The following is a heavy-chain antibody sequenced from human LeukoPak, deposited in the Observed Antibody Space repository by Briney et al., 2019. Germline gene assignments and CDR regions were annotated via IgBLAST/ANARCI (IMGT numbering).Heavy chain of an antibody. CDR2: ISSSSSYI. J-gene: IGHJ4*02. CDR3: ARDTGGGYSSGWYPLDC. D-gene: IGHD6-19*01. V-gene: IGHV3-21*01. CDR1: GFTFSSYS. Sequence: GGSLRLSCAASGFTFSSYSMNWVRQAPGKGLEWVSSISSSSSYIYYADSVKGRFTISRDNAKNSLYLQMNSLRAEDTAVYYCARDTGGGYSSGWYPLDCWGQGTLVTVSS.